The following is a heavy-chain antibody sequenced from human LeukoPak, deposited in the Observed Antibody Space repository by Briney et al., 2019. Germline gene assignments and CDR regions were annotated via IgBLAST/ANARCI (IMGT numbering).Heavy chain of an antibody. CDR1: GFTFNSYG. Sequence: GGSLRLSCVASGFTFNSYGLHWVRQAPGKGLQWISYISSVSSTIKYADSVKGRFTISRDQAKDSLHLQMNSLRAEDTAVYYCARDPALGYWGQGTLVTVSS. J-gene: IGHJ4*02. V-gene: IGHV3-48*01. CDR3: ARDPALGY. D-gene: IGHD3-16*01. CDR2: ISSVSSTI.